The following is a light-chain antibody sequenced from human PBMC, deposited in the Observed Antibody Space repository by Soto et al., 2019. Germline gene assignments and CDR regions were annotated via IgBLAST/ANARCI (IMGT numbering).Light chain of an antibody. CDR1: QSVSSSY. Sequence: EIVLTQSPGTLSLSPGERATLSCRASQSVSSSYLAWYQQKPGQAPRLLIYGASSRPTGIPDRFSGSGSGTDFTLTISRLQPGDFAVYYCQHYGSSPQSFSQWTKVEIK. J-gene: IGKJ1*01. CDR2: GAS. V-gene: IGKV3-20*01. CDR3: QHYGSSPQS.